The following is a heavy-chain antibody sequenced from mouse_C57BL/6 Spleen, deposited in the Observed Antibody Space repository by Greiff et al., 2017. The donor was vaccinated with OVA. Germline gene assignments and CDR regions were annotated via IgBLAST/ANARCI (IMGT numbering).Heavy chain of an antibody. CDR2: IHPNSGST. Sequence: QVQLKQPGAELVKPGASVKLSCKASGYTFTSYWMHWVKQRPGQGLEWIGMIHPNSGSTNYNEKFKSKATLTVDKSSSTAYMQLSSLTSEDSAVYYCARSGTTVVATGDYFDYWGQGTTLTVSS. J-gene: IGHJ2*01. D-gene: IGHD1-1*01. CDR3: ARSGTTVVATGDYFDY. V-gene: IGHV1-64*01. CDR1: GYTFTSYW.